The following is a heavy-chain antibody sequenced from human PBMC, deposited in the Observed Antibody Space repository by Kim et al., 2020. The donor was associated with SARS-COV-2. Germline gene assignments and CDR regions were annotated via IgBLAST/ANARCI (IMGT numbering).Heavy chain of an antibody. Sequence: SETLSLTCAVYGGTFRDYYWAWIRQPPGTGLQWLGEINHTGDTKYRSSLKSRITISLDKSENQFSLKLRSVTAADTAVYFCARAGGYDVRSAFYTPYFDSWGQGTPITLSS. CDR3: ARAGGYDVRSAFYTPYFDS. V-gene: IGHV4-34*01. J-gene: IGHJ4*02. CDR1: GGTFRDYY. D-gene: IGHD3-3*01. CDR2: INHTGDT.